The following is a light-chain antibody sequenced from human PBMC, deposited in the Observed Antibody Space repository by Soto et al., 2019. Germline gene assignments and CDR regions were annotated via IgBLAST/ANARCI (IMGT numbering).Light chain of an antibody. CDR3: QSYDSSLSGDVV. V-gene: IGLV1-40*01. CDR2: GNS. CDR1: SSNIGAGYD. Sequence: QSVLTQPPSVSGAPGQRVTISCTGSSSNIGAGYDVHWYQQIPGTAPKLLIYGNSNRPSGVPDRFSGSKSGTSASLAITGLQAQYEADYYCQSYDSSLSGDVVFGGGTKLTVL. J-gene: IGLJ2*01.